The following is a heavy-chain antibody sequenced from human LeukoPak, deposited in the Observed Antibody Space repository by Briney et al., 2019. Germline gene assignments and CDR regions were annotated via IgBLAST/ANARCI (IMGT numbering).Heavy chain of an antibody. D-gene: IGHD4-23*01. J-gene: IGHJ4*02. CDR3: ARGQNSEVDY. Sequence: PSETLSLTCAVYGGSFSGYYRSWIRQPPGKGLEWIGEINHSGSTNYNPSLKSRVTISVDTSKNQFSLKLSSVTAADTAVYYCARGQNSEVDYWGQGTLVTVSS. V-gene: IGHV4-34*01. CDR1: GGSFSGYY. CDR2: INHSGST.